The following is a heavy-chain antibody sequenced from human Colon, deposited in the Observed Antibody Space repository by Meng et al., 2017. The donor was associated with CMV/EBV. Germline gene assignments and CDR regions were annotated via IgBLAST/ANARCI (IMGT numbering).Heavy chain of an antibody. CDR3: ARDRRSSDLPDY. Sequence: GESLKISCAASGFTFSSYWMHWVRQAPGKGLVWVSRINSDGSSKTYADSVKGRFTISRDNAKNTLYLQMNSLRAEDTAVYYCARDRRSSDLPDYWGQGTLVTVSS. CDR2: INSDGSSK. V-gene: IGHV3-74*03. CDR1: GFTFSSYW. J-gene: IGHJ4*02. D-gene: IGHD3/OR15-3a*01.